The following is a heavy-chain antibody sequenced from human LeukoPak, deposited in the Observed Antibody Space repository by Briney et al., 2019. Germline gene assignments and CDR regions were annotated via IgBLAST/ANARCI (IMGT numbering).Heavy chain of an antibody. CDR3: ARLSGGSWANTEYFPD. D-gene: IGHD7-27*01. Sequence: GASLPISCKASGSTFNTYWIGWVRPQPGKGLEWMAIVYPGDSHTRYSPSFQGHSTISADKTVTTAYLQWSSLEGSDTAVYYCARLSGGSWANTEYFPDWGQGTLVIVSS. CDR1: GSTFNTYW. CDR2: VYPGDSHT. J-gene: IGHJ1*01. V-gene: IGHV5-51*01.